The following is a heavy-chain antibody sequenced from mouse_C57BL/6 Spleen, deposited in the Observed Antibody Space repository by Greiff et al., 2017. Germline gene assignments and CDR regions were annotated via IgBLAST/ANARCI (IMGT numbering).Heavy chain of an antibody. CDR3: ARRNYGSSYVSWYFDV. Sequence: ESGAELMKPGASVKLSCKATGYTFTGYWIEWVKQRPGHGLEWIGEILPGSGSTNYNGKFKGKATFTADTSSNTAYMQLSSLTTEDSAIYYCARRNYGSSYVSWYFDVWGTGTTVTVSS. CDR2: ILPGSGST. CDR1: GYTFTGYW. D-gene: IGHD1-1*01. V-gene: IGHV1-9*01. J-gene: IGHJ1*03.